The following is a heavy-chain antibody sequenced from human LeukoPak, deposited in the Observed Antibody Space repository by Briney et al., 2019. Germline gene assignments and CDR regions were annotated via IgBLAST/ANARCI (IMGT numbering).Heavy chain of an antibody. CDR2: LYYSGST. D-gene: IGHD3-9*01. CDR3: ARLSKGRYFDYIFDY. CDR1: GGSVSSTEFS. V-gene: IGHV4-39*01. Sequence: SETLSLTCTVSGGSVSSTEFSWGWIRQPPGKGLQRVGNLYYSGSTSYHPSLNSRVTMSVDTSKNQFSLKMTSVTAADTAAYYCARLSKGRYFDYIFDYWGQGSLVTVSS. J-gene: IGHJ4*02.